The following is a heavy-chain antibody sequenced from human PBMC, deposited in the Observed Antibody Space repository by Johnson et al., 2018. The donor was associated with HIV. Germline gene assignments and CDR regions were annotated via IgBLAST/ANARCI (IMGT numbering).Heavy chain of an antibody. CDR3: ARACSAAHCYSAQAFDI. Sequence: VQLVESGGGLVQPGRSLRLSCTASGFTFSSYDMHWVRQATGKGLEWVSAIGTVGDTYYVGSVKGRFTISRDNAKNSLYLQVNSLRAGDTAVYYCARACSAAHCYSAQAFDIWGQGTMVTVSS. CDR1: GFTFSSYD. J-gene: IGHJ3*02. V-gene: IGHV3-13*01. CDR2: IGTVGDT. D-gene: IGHD2-15*01.